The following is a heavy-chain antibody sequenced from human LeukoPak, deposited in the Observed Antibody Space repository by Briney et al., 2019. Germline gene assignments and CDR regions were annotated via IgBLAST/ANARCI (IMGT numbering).Heavy chain of an antibody. CDR2: ISGSGGST. CDR1: GFTFSSYA. J-gene: IGHJ6*02. CDR3: AAPPGRRGRDYYYYYYGMDV. D-gene: IGHD2-15*01. V-gene: IGHV3-23*01. Sequence: SGGSLRLSCAASGFTFSSYAMSWVRQAPGKGLEWVSAISGSGGSTYYADSVKGRFTISRDNSKNTLYLQMNSLRAEDTAVYYCAAPPGRRGRDYYYYYYGMDVWGQGTTVTVSS.